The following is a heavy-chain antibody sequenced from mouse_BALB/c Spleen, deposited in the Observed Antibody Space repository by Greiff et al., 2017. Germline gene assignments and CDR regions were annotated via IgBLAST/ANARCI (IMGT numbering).Heavy chain of an antibody. CDR2: IYPYNGGT. J-gene: IGHJ3*01. Sequence: EVQLHQSGPELVKPGASVKISCKASGYTFTDYNMHWVKQSHGKSLEWIGYIYPYNGGTGYNQKFKSKSTLTVDNSSSTAYMELRSLTSEDSAVYYCASSFYDGYAAYWGHGTLVTVSA. CDR3: ASSFYDGYAAY. V-gene: IGHV1S29*02. CDR1: GYTFTDYN. D-gene: IGHD2-3*01.